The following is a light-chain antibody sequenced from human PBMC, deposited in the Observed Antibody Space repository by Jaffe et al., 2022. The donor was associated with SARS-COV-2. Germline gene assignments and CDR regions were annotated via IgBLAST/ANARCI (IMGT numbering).Light chain of an antibody. J-gene: IGKJ2*01. CDR1: QSVSSN. V-gene: IGKV3-15*01. CDR2: GAS. Sequence: DIVMTQSPATLSVSPGERATLSCRASQSVSSNFAWYQQKPGQAPRLLMHGASTRATGIPARFSGSGSGTEFTLTINSLQSEDFAVYFCQQYNGWPYTFGQGTKLEIK. CDR3: QQYNGWPYT.